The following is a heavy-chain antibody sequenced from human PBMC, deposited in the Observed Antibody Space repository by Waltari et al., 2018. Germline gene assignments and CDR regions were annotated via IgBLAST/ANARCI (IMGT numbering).Heavy chain of an antibody. V-gene: IGHV6-1*01. Sequence: QVQLQQSGPGLVKPSQTLSLTCAISGDSVSSNSAAWHWIRQSPSRGLEWLGRTYYRSKWYNDYAVSVKSRITINPDTSKNQFSLQLNSVTPEDTAVYYCARNPSITIFGVVHWYFDLWGRGTLVTVSS. J-gene: IGHJ2*01. CDR2: TYYRSKWYN. CDR3: ARNPSITIFGVVHWYFDL. CDR1: GDSVSSNSAA. D-gene: IGHD3-3*01.